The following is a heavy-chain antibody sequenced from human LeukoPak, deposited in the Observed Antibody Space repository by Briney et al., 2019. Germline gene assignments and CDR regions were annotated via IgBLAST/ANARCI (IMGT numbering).Heavy chain of an antibody. CDR1: GGSVSSGSYY. CDR2: IYYSGST. D-gene: IGHD3-22*01. J-gene: IGHJ4*02. CDR3: ARDQNEYYYDSSGYSL. V-gene: IGHV4-61*01. Sequence: SETLSLTCTVSGGSVSSGSYYWSWVRQPPGKGLEWIGYIYYSGSTNYNPSLKSRVTISVDTSKNQFSLKLSSVTAADMAVYYCARDQNEYYYDSSGYSLWGQGTLVTISS.